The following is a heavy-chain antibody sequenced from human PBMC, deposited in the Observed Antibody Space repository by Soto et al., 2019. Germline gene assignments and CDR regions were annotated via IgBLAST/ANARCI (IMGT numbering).Heavy chain of an antibody. CDR3: AGSSGWVDYY. J-gene: IGHJ4*02. CDR1: GFTLSSFW. V-gene: IGHV3-7*04. CDR2: IKQDGSET. Sequence: EVQLVESGGGLVQPGGSLRLSCAASGFTLSSFWLSWVRQAPGKGLEWVANIKQDGSETRYVDSVKGRFTISRDNAKNSLYLQIDGLRAEETAVYYCAGSSGWVDYYWGQGSLVTVSS. D-gene: IGHD3-22*01.